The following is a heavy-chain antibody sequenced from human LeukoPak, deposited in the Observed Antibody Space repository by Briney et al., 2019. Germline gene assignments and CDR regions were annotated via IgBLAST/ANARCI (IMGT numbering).Heavy chain of an antibody. CDR1: GFTFTNYW. Sequence: PGGSLRLSCAASGFTFTNYWMTRVRQAPGKGLEWVANINQDGSEKNYVASVKGRFTISRDNAKNSLYLQMNSLTAEDTGVYYCARALHGDYGDYWGLGTLVTVSS. CDR3: ARALHGDYGDY. J-gene: IGHJ4*02. D-gene: IGHD4-17*01. CDR2: INQDGSEK. V-gene: IGHV3-7*04.